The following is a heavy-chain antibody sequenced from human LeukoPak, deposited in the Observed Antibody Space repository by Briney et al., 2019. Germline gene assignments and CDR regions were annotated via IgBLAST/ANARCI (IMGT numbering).Heavy chain of an antibody. CDR3: ARRGKGVTMVRGVIIAKPAFDY. V-gene: IGHV4-34*01. J-gene: IGHJ4*02. D-gene: IGHD3-10*01. CDR2: INHSGST. CDR1: GGSFSGYY. Sequence: LETLSLTCAVYGGSFSGYYWSWIRQPPGKGLEWIGEINHSGSTNYNPSLKSRVTISVDTSKNQFSLKLSSVTAADTAVYYCARRGKGVTMVRGVIIAKPAFDYWGQGTLVTVSS.